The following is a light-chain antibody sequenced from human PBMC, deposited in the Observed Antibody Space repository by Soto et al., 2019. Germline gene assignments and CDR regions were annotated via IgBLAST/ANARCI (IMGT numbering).Light chain of an antibody. V-gene: IGKV2-28*01. CDR1: QSLQSTNGNHY. CDR3: MQALQAPIT. Sequence: DIVMTQSPLSLPVTPGEPASISCRSSQSLQSTNGNHYLDWYLQKAGQSPQLLIYVGSNRASGVPERFSGSGSGTDFTLKISRVEAEDVGVYYCMQALQAPITFGQGTRLEIK. J-gene: IGKJ5*01. CDR2: VGS.